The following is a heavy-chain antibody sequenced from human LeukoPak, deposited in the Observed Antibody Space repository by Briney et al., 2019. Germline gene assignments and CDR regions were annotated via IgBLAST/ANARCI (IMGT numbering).Heavy chain of an antibody. D-gene: IGHD3-22*01. CDR1: GYSISSGYY. V-gene: IGHV4-38-2*02. J-gene: IGHJ4*02. CDR2: IYHSGST. CDR3: ARGEQTIDYYDSSGYYLRY. Sequence: SETLSLTCTVSGYSISSGYYWGWIRQPPGKGLEWIGRIYHSGSTYYNPSLKSRVTISVDTSKNQFSLKLSSVTAADTAVYYCARGEQTIDYYDSSGYYLRYWGQGTLVTVSS.